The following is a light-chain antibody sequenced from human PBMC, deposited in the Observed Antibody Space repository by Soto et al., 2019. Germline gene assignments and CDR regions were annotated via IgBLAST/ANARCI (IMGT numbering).Light chain of an antibody. V-gene: IGLV2-8*01. J-gene: IGLJ2*01. Sequence: QSALTQPPSASGSPGQSVTISCTGTSSDVGGYYSVSWYQQHPGKAPKLIIYEVSKRPSGVPDRFSASKSDNTASLTVSGLQAEDEADYYCSSYAGSKNLVFGGGTQLTVL. CDR3: SSYAGSKNLV. CDR1: SSDVGGYYS. CDR2: EVS.